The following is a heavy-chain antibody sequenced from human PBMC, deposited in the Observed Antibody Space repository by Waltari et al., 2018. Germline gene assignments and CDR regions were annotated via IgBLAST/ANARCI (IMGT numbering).Heavy chain of an antibody. CDR1: GGTFSSYA. CDR3: ARDRGPRIAAAGYFDY. V-gene: IGHV1-69*01. Sequence: QVQLVQSGAEVKKPGSSVKVSCKASGGTFSSYAISWVRQAPGQGLEWMGGSIPIFGTANYAQKFQGRVTITADESTSTAYMELSSLRSEDTAVYYCARDRGPRIAAAGYFDYWGQGTLVTVSS. CDR2: SIPIFGTA. J-gene: IGHJ4*02. D-gene: IGHD6-13*01.